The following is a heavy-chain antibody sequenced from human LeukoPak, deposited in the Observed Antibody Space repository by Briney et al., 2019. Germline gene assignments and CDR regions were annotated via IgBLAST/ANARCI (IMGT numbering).Heavy chain of an antibody. V-gene: IGHV3-30*18. CDR1: GFTFSSYG. CDR3: AKPSESSGPTPDAFDI. Sequence: GGSLRLSCAASGFTFSSYGMHWVRQAPGKVLEWVAVISYDGSNKYYADSVKGRFTISRDNSKNTLYLQMNSLRAEDTAVYSCAKPSESSGPTPDAFDIWGQGTMVTVSS. J-gene: IGHJ3*02. CDR2: ISYDGSNK. D-gene: IGHD3-22*01.